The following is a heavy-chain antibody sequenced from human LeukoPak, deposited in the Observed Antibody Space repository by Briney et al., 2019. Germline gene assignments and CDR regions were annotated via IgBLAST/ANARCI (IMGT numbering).Heavy chain of an antibody. D-gene: IGHD3-16*01. Sequence: PSETLSLICTVSGGSISGYYWSWIRQPPGKGLEWIGYIYYSGSTNYNPSLKSRVTISVDTSKNQFSLKLSSVTAADTAVYYCARGGNYYYYYMDVWGKGTTVTVSS. CDR3: ARGGNYYYYYMDV. CDR1: GGSISGYY. CDR2: IYYSGST. J-gene: IGHJ6*03. V-gene: IGHV4-59*12.